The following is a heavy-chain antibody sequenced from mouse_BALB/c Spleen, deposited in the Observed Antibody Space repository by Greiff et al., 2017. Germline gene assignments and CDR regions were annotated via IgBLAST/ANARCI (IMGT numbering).Heavy chain of an antibody. CDR2: IYPGDGDT. CDR3: ARNDYEGWYFDV. D-gene: IGHD2-4*01. Sequence: QVQLQQSGAELARPGASVKLSCKASGYTFTSYWMQWVKQRPGQGLEWIGAIYPGDGDTRYTQKFKGKATLTADKSSSTAYMQLSSLASEDSAVYYCARNDYEGWYFDVWGAGTTVTVSS. V-gene: IGHV1-87*01. CDR1: GYTFTSYW. J-gene: IGHJ1*01.